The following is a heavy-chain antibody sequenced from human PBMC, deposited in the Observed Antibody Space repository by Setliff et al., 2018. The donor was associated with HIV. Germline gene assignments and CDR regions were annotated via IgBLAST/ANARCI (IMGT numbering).Heavy chain of an antibody. D-gene: IGHD2-15*01. CDR1: GGSVSSSSYY. CDR2: IYYSGST. J-gene: IGHJ4*02. V-gene: IGHV4-39*01. CDR3: ARLKGFVVVVAASYYFDY. Sequence: SETLSLTCTVSGGSVSSSSYYWGWIRQPPGKGLEWIGSIYYSGSTYYNPSLKSRVTISVDTSKNQFSLKLSSVTAADTAVYYCARLKGFVVVVAASYYFDYWGQGTLVTVSS.